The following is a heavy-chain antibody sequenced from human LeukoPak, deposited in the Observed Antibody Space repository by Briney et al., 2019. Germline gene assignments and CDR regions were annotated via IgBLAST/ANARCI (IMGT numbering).Heavy chain of an antibody. CDR2: MNPNSGNT. J-gene: IGHJ4*02. CDR3: ARGLYEYYYDSGSYKAQPDY. V-gene: IGHV1-8*02. Sequence: ASVKVSCKASGYTFTGYYMHWVRQATGQGLEWMGWMNPNSGNTGYAQRFQGRVTMTSNTSISTAYMELSSLRSEDTAVYYCARGLYEYYYDSGSYKAQPDYWGQGTLVTVSS. D-gene: IGHD3-10*01. CDR1: GYTFTGYY.